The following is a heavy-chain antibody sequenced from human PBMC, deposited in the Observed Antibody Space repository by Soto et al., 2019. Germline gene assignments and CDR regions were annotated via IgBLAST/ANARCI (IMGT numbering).Heavy chain of an antibody. V-gene: IGHV4-4*02. CDR1: GGSISSSNW. Sequence: SETLSLTCAVSGGSISSSNWWSWVRQPPGKGLEWIGEIYHSGSTNYNPSLKSRVTISVDKSKNQFSLKLSSVTAADTAVYYCARMVQYRYGYEDYYGMDVWGQGTTVTVSS. CDR3: ARMVQYRYGYEDYYGMDV. D-gene: IGHD5-18*01. J-gene: IGHJ6*02. CDR2: IYHSGST.